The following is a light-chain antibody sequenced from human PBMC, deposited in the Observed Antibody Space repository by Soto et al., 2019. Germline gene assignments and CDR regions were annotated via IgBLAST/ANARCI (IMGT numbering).Light chain of an antibody. J-gene: IGKJ2*01. Sequence: DIVMTQSPDSLAVSLGERATINCKSSQSVFYSSNNKNYLVWYQQRPGQPPKPLIYWASTRESGAPDRFSGSGSGTDFTLTISSLQAEDVAVYYCHQYYSTPSTFGQGTKLEIK. CDR3: HQYYSTPST. V-gene: IGKV4-1*01. CDR2: WAS. CDR1: QSVFYSSNNKNY.